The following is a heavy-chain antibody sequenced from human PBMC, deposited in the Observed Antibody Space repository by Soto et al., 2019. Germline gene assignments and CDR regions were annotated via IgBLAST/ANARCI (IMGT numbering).Heavy chain of an antibody. D-gene: IGHD5-12*01. CDR3: ARDRGGYNWTGMDV. J-gene: IGHJ6*02. CDR1: GFTFSSYG. Sequence: QVQLVESGGGVVQPGRSLRLSCAASGFTFSSYGMLWVRQAPGKGLEWVAVIWYDGSNKYYADSVKGRFTISRDNSKNTLYLQMNSLRAEDTAVYYCARDRGGYNWTGMDVWGQGTTVTVSS. CDR2: IWYDGSNK. V-gene: IGHV3-33*01.